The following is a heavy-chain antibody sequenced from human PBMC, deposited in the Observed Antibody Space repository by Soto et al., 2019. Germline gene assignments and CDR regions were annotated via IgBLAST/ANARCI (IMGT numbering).Heavy chain of an antibody. D-gene: IGHD4-17*01. Sequence: GSLRLSCAASGFTFSSYWMHWVRQAPGKGLVWVSRINSDGSSTSYADSVKGRFTISRDNAKNTLYLQMNSLRAEDTAIYYCARARRYGDPIDYWGQGTLVTVSS. CDR1: GFTFSSYW. J-gene: IGHJ4*02. CDR3: ARARRYGDPIDY. V-gene: IGHV3-74*01. CDR2: INSDGSST.